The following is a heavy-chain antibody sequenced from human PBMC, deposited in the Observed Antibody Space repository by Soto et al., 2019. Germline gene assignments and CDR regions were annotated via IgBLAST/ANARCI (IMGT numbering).Heavy chain of an antibody. J-gene: IGHJ4*02. V-gene: IGHV3-23*01. CDR3: ASRSSGWYFDY. CDR2: ISGSGGST. D-gene: IGHD6-19*01. Sequence: EVQLLESGGGLVQPGGSLRLSCAASGFTFSNYAMNWVRQAPGKGLEWVSVISGSGGSTYYADSVKVRFTISRDNSKNTLYLQMNSLRAEDTAVYYCASRSSGWYFDYWGQGTLVTVSS. CDR1: GFTFSNYA.